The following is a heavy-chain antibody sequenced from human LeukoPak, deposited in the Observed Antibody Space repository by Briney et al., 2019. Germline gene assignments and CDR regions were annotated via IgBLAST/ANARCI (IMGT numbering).Heavy chain of an antibody. Sequence: GRSLRLSCTSSGFTFADYAVNWFRQAPGKGLEWVSAISGFGDRTVYADSVKGRFTISRDDSKSTLYLQMNSLKAEDTAIYYCGKEPWEGSGYIHYWGQGILVTVSS. J-gene: IGHJ4*02. D-gene: IGHD3-3*01. CDR2: ISGFGDRT. V-gene: IGHV3-23*01. CDR1: GFTFADYA. CDR3: GKEPWEGSGYIHY.